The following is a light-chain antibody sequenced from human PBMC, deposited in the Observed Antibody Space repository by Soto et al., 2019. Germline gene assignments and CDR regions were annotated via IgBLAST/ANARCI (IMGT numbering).Light chain of an antibody. Sequence: QSALAQPASVSGSFGQSSTISCSGPNTDLGVYGYVSWYQHHPGKAPKLLIYDVNNRPSGISDRFSGSKSGDTASLTISGLQAEDEADYFCFSKISGFVYGFGTGTKLTVL. CDR1: NTDLGVYGY. J-gene: IGLJ1*01. CDR2: DVN. CDR3: FSKISGFVYG. V-gene: IGLV2-14*01.